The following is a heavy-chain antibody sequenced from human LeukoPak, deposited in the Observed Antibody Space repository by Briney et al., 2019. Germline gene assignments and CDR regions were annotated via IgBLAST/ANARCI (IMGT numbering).Heavy chain of an antibody. D-gene: IGHD2-2*01. Sequence: GASVKVSCKASVYTFTTYGITWVRQAPGQGLEWMGWISAYNGNTNYAQKLQGRVTMTTDTSTSTVYMELRSLRSDDTAVYYCARVAVDCSSTSCYAGVDYWGQGTLVTVSS. J-gene: IGHJ4*02. CDR1: VYTFTTYG. CDR3: ARVAVDCSSTSCYAGVDY. CDR2: ISAYNGNT. V-gene: IGHV1-18*01.